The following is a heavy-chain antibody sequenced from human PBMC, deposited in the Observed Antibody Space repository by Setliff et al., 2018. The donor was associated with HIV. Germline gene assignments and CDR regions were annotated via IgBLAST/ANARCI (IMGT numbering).Heavy chain of an antibody. J-gene: IGHJ3*02. CDR1: GYTFTSYY. CDR3: ARDYFDSSAYHYGFGAFDI. CDR2: INPSGGSA. Sequence: ASVKVSCKASGYTFTSYYLHRVRQAPGQGLEWMGMINPSGGSASYAQKFQGRVTMSRDTSTSTVYMELSSLRSEDTAVYYCARDYFDSSAYHYGFGAFDIWGQGTMVTVSS. V-gene: IGHV1-46*01. D-gene: IGHD3-22*01.